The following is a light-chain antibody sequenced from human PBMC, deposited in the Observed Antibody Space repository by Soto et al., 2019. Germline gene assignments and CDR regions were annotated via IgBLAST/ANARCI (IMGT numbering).Light chain of an antibody. CDR1: QNIDIY. Sequence: IRMTQHPSSFSASTGDRVTITCRASQNIDIYLHWYQQKPGTAPKLLIYGASSLQSGVPSRFSGSGSGTDFTLTIRSLQPEDFATYYCQQTSNTPQTFGGGTKVDI. CDR3: QQTSNTPQT. V-gene: IGKV1-39*01. CDR2: GAS. J-gene: IGKJ4*01.